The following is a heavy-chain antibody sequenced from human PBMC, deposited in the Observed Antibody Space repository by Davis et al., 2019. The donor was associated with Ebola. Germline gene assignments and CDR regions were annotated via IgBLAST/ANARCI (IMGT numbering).Heavy chain of an antibody. D-gene: IGHD3-9*01. CDR1: GYTFTSYY. Sequence: ASVKVSCKASGYTFTSYYMHWVRQAPGQGLEWMGRINPNSGGTNYAQKFQGRVTITRDTSISTAYMELSRLRSDDTAVYYCASGTDILTGYLVVWGQGTLVTVSS. CDR2: INPNSGGT. J-gene: IGHJ4*02. CDR3: ASGTDILTGYLVV. V-gene: IGHV1-2*06.